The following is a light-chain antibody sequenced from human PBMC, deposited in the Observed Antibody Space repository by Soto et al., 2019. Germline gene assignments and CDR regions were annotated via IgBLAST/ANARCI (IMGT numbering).Light chain of an antibody. J-gene: IGKJ1*01. Sequence: DIQMTQSPSTLSGSVGDRVTITCRASQTISSWLAWYQQKPGIAPKLLIHKASTLESGVPSRFSGSGYGTEFTLTISGLQPEDSATYYCQQYERYSTFGQGTKVDNK. V-gene: IGKV1-5*03. CDR1: QTISSW. CDR2: KAS. CDR3: QQYERYST.